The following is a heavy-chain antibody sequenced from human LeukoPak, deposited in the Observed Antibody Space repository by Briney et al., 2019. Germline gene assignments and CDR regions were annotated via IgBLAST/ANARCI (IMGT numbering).Heavy chain of an antibody. V-gene: IGHV4-4*07. J-gene: IGHJ6*02. CDR2: IYTSGST. CDR3: ARDIYYDFWSGYSGYYYYGMDV. D-gene: IGHD3-3*01. CDR1: GGSISSYY. Sequence: SETLSLTCTVSGGSISSYYWSWIRQPAGKGLEWIGRIYTSGSTNYNPSLKSRVTMSVDTSKNQFSLKLSSVTAVDTAVYYCARDIYYDFWSGYSGYYYYGMDVWGQGTTVTVSS.